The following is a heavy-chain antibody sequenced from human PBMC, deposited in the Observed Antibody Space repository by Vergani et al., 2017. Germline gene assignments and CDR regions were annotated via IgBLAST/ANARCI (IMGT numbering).Heavy chain of an antibody. CDR1: GYTFTSYG. J-gene: IGHJ4*02. V-gene: IGHV1-18*01. CDR2: SSAYNGNT. D-gene: IGHD6-13*01. CDR3: ARGRAEYSSSGPLDY. Sequence: QVQLVQSGAEVKKPGASVKVSCKASGYTFTSYGISWVRQAPGQGLEWMGWSSAYNGNTNYAQKLQGRVPMTTDTSTSTAYMELRSLRSDDTAVYYCARGRAEYSSSGPLDYWGQGTLVTVSS.